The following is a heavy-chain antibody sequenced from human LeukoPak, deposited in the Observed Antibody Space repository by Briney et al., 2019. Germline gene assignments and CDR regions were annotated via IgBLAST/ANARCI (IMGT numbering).Heavy chain of an antibody. J-gene: IGHJ3*02. V-gene: IGHV1-8*03. CDR3: ARDVYYDFWSGYYRGAFDI. CDR1: GYTFTSYD. D-gene: IGHD3-3*01. Sequence: ASVKVSCKASGYTFTSYDINWVRQATGQGLEWMGWMNPNRGNTGYAQKFQGRVTITRNTSISTAYMELSSLRSEETAVYYCARDVYYDFWSGYYRGAFDIWAQGTMVSVSS. CDR2: MNPNRGNT.